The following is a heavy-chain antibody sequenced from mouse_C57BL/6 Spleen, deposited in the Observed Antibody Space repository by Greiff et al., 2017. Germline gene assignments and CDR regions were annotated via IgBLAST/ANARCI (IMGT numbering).Heavy chain of an antibody. J-gene: IGHJ4*01. D-gene: IGHD3-1*01. CDR3: ARSRISCYARVDD. V-gene: IGHV1-75*01. CDR1: GYTFTDYY. Sequence: QVQLLQSGPELVKPGASVKISCKASGYTFTDYYINWVKQRPGQGLEWIGWIFPGRGSTYYNEKFKGKATLTVDKSSSTAYMLLSSLTSEDSAVYFCARSRISCYARVDDWGQGTSVTVSS. CDR2: IFPGRGST.